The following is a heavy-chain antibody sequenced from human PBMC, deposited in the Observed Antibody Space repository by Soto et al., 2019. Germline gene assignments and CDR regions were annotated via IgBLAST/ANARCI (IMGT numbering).Heavy chain of an antibody. CDR1: GGSISPSSCY. J-gene: IGHJ4*01. CDR2: VYYCEST. D-gene: IGHD5-18*01. CDR3: ARGIDSAKAGY. V-gene: IGHV4-39*01. Sequence: SETLSLTCAVSGGSISPSSCYWGWIRQSPGQGLEWIASVYYCESTYYNPSLRSRVTMSTDTSRNQLSLKLTSMTAADTAVYYCARGIDSAKAGYWDQGALVTVSS.